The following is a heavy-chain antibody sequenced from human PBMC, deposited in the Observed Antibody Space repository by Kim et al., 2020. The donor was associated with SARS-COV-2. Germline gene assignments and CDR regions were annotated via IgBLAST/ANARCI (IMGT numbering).Heavy chain of an antibody. CDR3: ARDGGGYFDL. CDR2: KK. D-gene: IGHD3-10*01. V-gene: IGHV3-30*01. Sequence: KKIYADSVKGRFTSSRDNSKNTLYLQMNSLRAEDTAVYYCARDGGGYFDLWGRGTLVTVSS. J-gene: IGHJ2*01.